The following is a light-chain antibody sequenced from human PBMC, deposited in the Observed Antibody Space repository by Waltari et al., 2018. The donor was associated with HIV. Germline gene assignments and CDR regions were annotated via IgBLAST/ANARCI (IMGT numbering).Light chain of an antibody. CDR3: AAWDDSLNVWV. CDR2: SND. V-gene: IGLV1-44*01. J-gene: IGLJ3*02. CDR1: NSYIGRKT. Sequence: QSVLTQPTSASGTPGQMVTICCSGGNSYIGRKTIDWYRPVPGRAPKLLIYSNDQRPSGIPDRFSGSKSGTSASLAVSGLQSEDEADYYCAAWDDSLNVWVFGGGTKLTVL.